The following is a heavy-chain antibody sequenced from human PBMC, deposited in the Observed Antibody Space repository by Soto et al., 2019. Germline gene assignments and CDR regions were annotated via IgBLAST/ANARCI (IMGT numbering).Heavy chain of an antibody. J-gene: IGHJ6*02. CDR3: SRGDATKIVVTTYYAMDV. V-gene: IGHV1-69*12. CDR1: GGTLSNYG. D-gene: IGHD4-17*01. CDR2: IIPVFGTA. Sequence: QVQLVQSGAEVKKPGSSVRVPCKASGGTLSNYGISWVRQAPGQGLEWMGGIIPVFGTANYAQKFQGRVTITAEESKSTVYMDVTSLRSEDTAVYYCSRGDATKIVVTTYYAMDVWGQGTTVSVSS.